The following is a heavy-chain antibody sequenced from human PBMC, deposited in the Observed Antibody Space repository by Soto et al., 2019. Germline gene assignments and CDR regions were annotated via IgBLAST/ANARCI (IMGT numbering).Heavy chain of an antibody. J-gene: IGHJ4*02. CDR2: INSDGSST. CDR3: ARVVPAAMVDSPHFDY. V-gene: IGHV3-74*01. Sequence: GGSLRLSCAASGFTFSSYWMHWVRQAPGKGLVWVSRINSDGSSTSYADSVKGRFTISRDNAKNTLYLQMNSLRAEDTAVYYCARVVPAAMVDSPHFDYWGQGTLVTVSS. CDR1: GFTFSSYW. D-gene: IGHD2-2*01.